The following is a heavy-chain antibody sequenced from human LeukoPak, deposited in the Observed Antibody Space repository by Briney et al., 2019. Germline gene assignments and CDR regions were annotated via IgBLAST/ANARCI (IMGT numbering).Heavy chain of an antibody. CDR3: ARGLVGGGSYYFDY. D-gene: IGHD1-26*01. CDR2: IYTSGST. J-gene: IGHJ4*02. V-gene: IGHV4-4*07. Sequence: SETLSLTCTVSGGSISSYYWSWIRQPAGKGLEWIGRIYTSGSTNYNPSLESRVTMSVDTSKNQFSLKLSSVTAADTAVYYCARGLVGGGSYYFDYWGQGTLVTVSS. CDR1: GGSISSYY.